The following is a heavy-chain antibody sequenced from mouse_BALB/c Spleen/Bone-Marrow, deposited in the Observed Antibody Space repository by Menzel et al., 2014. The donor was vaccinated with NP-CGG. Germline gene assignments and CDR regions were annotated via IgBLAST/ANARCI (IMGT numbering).Heavy chain of an antibody. V-gene: IGHV3-8*02. CDR2: ISYSGST. CDR3: ARGRAMGFAY. D-gene: IGHD1-1*02. Sequence: EVKLLESGPGLVKPSQTLSLTCSVTGDSITSGYWNWIRKFPGNKLEYMGYISYSGSTYYNPSLKSRISITRDTSKNQYYLQLNSVTTEDTATYYCARGRAMGFAYWGQGTLVTVSA. CDR1: GDSITSGY. J-gene: IGHJ3*01.